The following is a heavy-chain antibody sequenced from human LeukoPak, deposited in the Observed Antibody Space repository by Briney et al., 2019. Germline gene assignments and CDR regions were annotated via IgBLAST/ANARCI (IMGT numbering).Heavy chain of an antibody. CDR1: GFTFSSYA. Sequence: GGSLRLSCAASGFTFSSYAMGWVRQAPGKGLEWVSAISGSGGSTYYADSVKGRFTISRDNSKNTLYLQMNSLRAEDTAVYYCAKETQYYDFWSGYVYYFDYWGQGTLVTVSS. CDR2: ISGSGGST. V-gene: IGHV3-23*01. D-gene: IGHD3-3*01. CDR3: AKETQYYDFWSGYVYYFDY. J-gene: IGHJ4*02.